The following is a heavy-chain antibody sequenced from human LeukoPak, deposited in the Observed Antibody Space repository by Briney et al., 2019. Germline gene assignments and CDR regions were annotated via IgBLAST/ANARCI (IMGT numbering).Heavy chain of an antibody. Sequence: YDGSKKYYADSVKGRFTISRDNPKNTLYLQMNTLRPDDTAVYYCTRAKRGPFDYWGQGTLVTVSS. CDR3: TRAKRGPFDY. V-gene: IGHV3-30*03. CDR2: YDGSKK. J-gene: IGHJ4*01.